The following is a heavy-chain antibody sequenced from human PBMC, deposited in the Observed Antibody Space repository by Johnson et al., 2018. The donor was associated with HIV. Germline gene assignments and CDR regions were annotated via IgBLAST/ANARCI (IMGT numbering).Heavy chain of an antibody. V-gene: IGHV3-30*02. CDR3: AKGAYYDFWSGYYTGIGAFDI. CDR1: GFTFSSYA. Sequence: VQLVESGGGVVQPGRSLRLSCAASGFTFSSYAMHWVRQAPGKGLEWVAFMRYDGSNKYYEDSVKGRFTISRVNSKNTVYLQMNSLRVEDTAVYYCAKGAYYDFWSGYYTGIGAFDIWGQGTMVTVSS. D-gene: IGHD3-3*01. CDR2: MRYDGSNK. J-gene: IGHJ3*02.